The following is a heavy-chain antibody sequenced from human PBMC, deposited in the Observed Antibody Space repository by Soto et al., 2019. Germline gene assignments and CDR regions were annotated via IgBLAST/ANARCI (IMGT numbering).Heavy chain of an antibody. CDR1: GGTFSSYA. V-gene: IGHV1-69*12. CDR3: ARDPEGYKAVDY. J-gene: IGHJ4*02. CDR2: IIPIFGTA. D-gene: IGHD5-12*01. Sequence: QVQLVQSGAEVKKPGSSVKVSCKASGGTFSSYAISWVRQAPGQGLGWMGGIIPIFGTANYAQKFQGRGTMTADESTSTAYMELSSRRSEDTAVYYCARDPEGYKAVDYWGQGTLVSVSS.